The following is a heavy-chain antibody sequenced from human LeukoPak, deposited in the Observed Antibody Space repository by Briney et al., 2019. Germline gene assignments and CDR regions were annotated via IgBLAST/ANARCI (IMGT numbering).Heavy chain of an antibody. CDR2: IYPGDSDT. CDR3: ARRYGYCSGGSCYIFDY. Sequence: GESLKISCKGSGYSFTSYWIGWVRQMPGKGLEWMGIIYPGDSDTRYSPSFQGQVTISADKSISTAYLQWSSLKASDTAMYYCARRYGYCSGGSCYIFDYCGQGTLVTVSS. CDR1: GYSFTSYW. J-gene: IGHJ4*02. D-gene: IGHD2-15*01. V-gene: IGHV5-51*01.